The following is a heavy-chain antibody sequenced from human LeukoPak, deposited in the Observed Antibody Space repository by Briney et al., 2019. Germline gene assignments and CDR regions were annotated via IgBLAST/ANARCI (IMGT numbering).Heavy chain of an antibody. V-gene: IGHV1-46*01. CDR3: ARVRGRLSWFDP. CDR2: INPSGGST. Sequence: ASVKVSCKASGYTFTSYYMHWVRQAPGRGLEWMGIINPSGGSTSYAQKFQGRVTMTRDMSTSTVYMELSSLRSEDTAVYYCARVRGRLSWFDPWGQGTLVTVSS. D-gene: IGHD3-10*01. J-gene: IGHJ5*02. CDR1: GYTFTSYY.